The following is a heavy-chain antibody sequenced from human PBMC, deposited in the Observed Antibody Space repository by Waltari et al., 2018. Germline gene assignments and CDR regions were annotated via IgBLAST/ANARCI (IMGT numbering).Heavy chain of an antibody. Sequence: QVQLQESGPGLVKPSETLSLTCAVSGYSISSGYYWGWIRQPPGKGLEWIGSIYHSGSTYYNPSLKSRVTISVDTSKNQFSLKLSSVTAADTAVYYCARQDIVVVVAARFDPWGQGTLVTVSS. V-gene: IGHV4-38-2*01. CDR2: IYHSGST. D-gene: IGHD2-15*01. CDR1: GYSISSGYY. J-gene: IGHJ5*02. CDR3: ARQDIVVVVAARFDP.